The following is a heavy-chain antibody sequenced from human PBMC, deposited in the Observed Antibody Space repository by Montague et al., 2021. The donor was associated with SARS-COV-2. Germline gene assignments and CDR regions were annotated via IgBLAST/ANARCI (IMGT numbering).Heavy chain of an antibody. CDR3: ARKMDSSFDV. V-gene: IGHV6-1*01. D-gene: IGHD2-2*03. Sequence: ASPGASLSSDSLSWHWIRQSPSRGLEWLASTYYRSKWDNDSAPSVSGRATVKPDTSRNQLSLHLDSVTPEDTALYFCARKMDSSFDVWGKGTMVIVSS. CDR2: TYYRSKWDN. J-gene: IGHJ3*01. CDR1: GASLSSDSLS.